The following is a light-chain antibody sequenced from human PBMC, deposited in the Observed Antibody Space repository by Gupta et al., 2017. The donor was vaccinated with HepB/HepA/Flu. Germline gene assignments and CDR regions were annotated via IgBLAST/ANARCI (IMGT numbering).Light chain of an antibody. J-gene: IGKJ2*03. V-gene: IGKV1-39*01. CDR3: QQSDGDPVHS. CDR2: AAP. CDR1: QSIRSY. Sequence: DIQMTQSPSSLSASVGDRVTITCRASQSIRSYLNWYKEKALKALKFLTYAAPSLQCGVPPRLSRSGYRTDFTLTISSRQPGNIATYYCQQSDGDPVHSFGQASKMQIK.